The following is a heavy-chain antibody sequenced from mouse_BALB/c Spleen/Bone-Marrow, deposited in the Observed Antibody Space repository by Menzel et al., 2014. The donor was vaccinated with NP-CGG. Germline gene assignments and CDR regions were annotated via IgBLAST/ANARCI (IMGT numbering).Heavy chain of an antibody. J-gene: IGHJ4*01. CDR1: GFTFSDYY. V-gene: IGHV5-4*02. CDR3: ARYGSSPYAMDY. D-gene: IGHD1-1*01. CDR2: ISDGGSYT. Sequence: EVHLVESGGGLVKPGGSLKLSCAASGFTFSDYYMYWVRQTPEKRLEWVATISDGGSYTYYPDSVKGRFTISRDNAKNNLYLQMSSLKSEDTAMYYCARYGSSPYAMDYWGQGTSVTVSS.